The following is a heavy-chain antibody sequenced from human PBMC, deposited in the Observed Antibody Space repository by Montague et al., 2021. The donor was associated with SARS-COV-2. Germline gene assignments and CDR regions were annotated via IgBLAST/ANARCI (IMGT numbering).Heavy chain of an antibody. V-gene: IGHV4-39*01. Sequence: IHYSGITYYNPSLKSRVTISVDTSRNQFSLKLSSVTAVDTAIYYCARHLAISGPAAVSDYWGQGTLVTVSS. CDR3: ARHLAISGPAAVSDY. D-gene: IGHD2-2*01. J-gene: IGHJ4*02. CDR2: IHYSGIT.